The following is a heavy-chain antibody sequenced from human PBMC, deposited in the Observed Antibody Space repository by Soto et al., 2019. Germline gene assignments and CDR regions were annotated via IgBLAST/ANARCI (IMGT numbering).Heavy chain of an antibody. CDR2: ISQDGRER. D-gene: IGHD1-26*01. J-gene: IGHJ4*02. Sequence: GSLRLSCEVSGFSFESYWMTWVRQGPGKGLEWVASISQDGRERYYVDSVEGRFTVSRDNAKNSLGLQMNSLRADDTAVYYCASVGGPQNLVSWNAMDYWGQGTRVTVSS. CDR1: GFSFESYW. V-gene: IGHV3-7*03. CDR3: ASVGGPQNLVSWNAMDY.